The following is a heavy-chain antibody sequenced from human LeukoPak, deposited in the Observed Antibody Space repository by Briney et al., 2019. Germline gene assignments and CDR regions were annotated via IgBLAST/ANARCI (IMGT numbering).Heavy chain of an antibody. CDR1: GFTFSSYA. Sequence: GGSLRLSCAASGFTFSSYAMPWVRQAPGKGLEWVAVISYDGSNKYYADSVKGRFTISRDNSKNTLYLQMNSLRAEDTAVYYCARDKSRLRARNFDYWGQGTLVTVSS. CDR2: ISYDGSNK. D-gene: IGHD3-10*01. CDR3: ARDKSRLRARNFDY. J-gene: IGHJ4*02. V-gene: IGHV3-30*01.